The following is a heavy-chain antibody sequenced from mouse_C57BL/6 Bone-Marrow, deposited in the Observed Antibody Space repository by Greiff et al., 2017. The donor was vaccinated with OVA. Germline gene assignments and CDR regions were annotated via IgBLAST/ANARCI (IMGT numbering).Heavy chain of an antibody. CDR3: ARCYYDSISYFDY. CDR1: GYTFTSYW. Sequence: VQLQQPGAELVKPGASVKLSCKASGYTFTSYWMHWVKQRPGQGLEWIGMIHPNSGSTNYNEKLKSKATLTVDKSSSTAYMQLSSLTSEDSAVYYWARCYYDSISYFDYWGQGTTLTVSS. V-gene: IGHV1-64*01. D-gene: IGHD1-1*01. J-gene: IGHJ2*01. CDR2: IHPNSGST.